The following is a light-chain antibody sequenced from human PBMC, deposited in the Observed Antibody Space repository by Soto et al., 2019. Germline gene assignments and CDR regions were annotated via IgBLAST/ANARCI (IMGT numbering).Light chain of an antibody. CDR2: AAS. J-gene: IGKJ2*02. V-gene: IGKV1-39*01. Sequence: DIQMTQSPSSLSASVGDRVTITCRASQSISSYLNWYQQKPGKAPKLPIYAASSLQSGVPSRFSGSGSGTDFTLTISSLQPEDFATYYCQQSYSTLCTFGQGTKLEIK. CDR1: QSISSY. CDR3: QQSYSTLCT.